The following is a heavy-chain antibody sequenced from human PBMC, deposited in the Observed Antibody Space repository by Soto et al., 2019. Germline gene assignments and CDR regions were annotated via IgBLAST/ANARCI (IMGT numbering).Heavy chain of an antibody. CDR3: ARHGLGYCSSTSCYSKLSDYYYGMDV. CDR1: GGSISSYH. D-gene: IGHD2-2*01. Sequence: PSETLSLTCTFSGGSISSYHWSLFRQPPGKGLEWIGYIYYSGSTNYNPSLKSRVTISVDTSKNQFSLKLSSVTAADTAVYYCARHGLGYCSSTSCYSKLSDYYYGMDVWGQGTTVTVSS. J-gene: IGHJ6*02. CDR2: IYYSGST. V-gene: IGHV4-59*08.